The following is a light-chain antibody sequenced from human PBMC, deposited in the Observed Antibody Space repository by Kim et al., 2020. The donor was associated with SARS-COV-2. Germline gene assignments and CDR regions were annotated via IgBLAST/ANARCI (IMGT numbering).Light chain of an antibody. V-gene: IGKV1-16*02. Sequence: ASVGDRVTITCRASQDISSYLAWFLQKPGEAPKSLIYAASSLQDGVSSKFSGSGFGTHFTLTISDLQPEDFATYYCQHYDNFPVTFGGGTRVEIK. CDR3: QHYDNFPVT. CDR1: QDISSY. CDR2: AAS. J-gene: IGKJ4*01.